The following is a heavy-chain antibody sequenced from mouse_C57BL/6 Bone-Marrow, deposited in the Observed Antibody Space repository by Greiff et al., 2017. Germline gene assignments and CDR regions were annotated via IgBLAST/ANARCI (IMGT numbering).Heavy chain of an antibody. J-gene: IGHJ1*03. D-gene: IGHD1-1*01. CDR1: GYTFTDYY. CDR2: INPNNGGT. V-gene: IGHV1-26*01. CDR3: ARDYYGSSYWYFDV. Sequence: EVKLVESGPELVKPGASVKISCKASGYTFTDYYMNWVKQSHGKSLEWIGDINPNNGGTSYNQKFKGKATLTVDKSSSTAYMELRSLTSEDSAVYYCARDYYGSSYWYFDVWGTGTTVTVSS.